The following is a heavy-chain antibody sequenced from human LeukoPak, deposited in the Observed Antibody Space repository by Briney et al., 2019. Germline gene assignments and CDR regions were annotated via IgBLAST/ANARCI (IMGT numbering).Heavy chain of an antibody. V-gene: IGHV1-2*02. J-gene: IGHJ4*02. CDR1: GYTFTCYY. D-gene: IGHD3-10*01. CDR2: INPNSGGT. CDR3: ARVLDRTYYYGSGSNRPIDY. Sequence: ASVKVSCKASGYTFTCYYMHWVRQAPGQGLEWMGWINPNSGGTNYAQKFQGRVTMTRDTSISTAYMELSRLRSDDTAVYYCARVLDRTYYYGSGSNRPIDYWGQGTLVTVSS.